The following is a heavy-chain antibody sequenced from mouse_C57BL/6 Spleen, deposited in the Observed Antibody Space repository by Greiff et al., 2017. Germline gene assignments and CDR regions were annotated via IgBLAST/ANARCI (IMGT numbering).Heavy chain of an antibody. J-gene: IGHJ2*01. D-gene: IGHD2-1*01. Sequence: EVQVVESGGGLVKPGGSLKLSCAASGFTFSDYGMHWVRQAPEKGLEWVAYISSGSSTLYYADTVKGRFTISRDNAKNTLFLQMTSLRSEDTAMYYCARRYYFGYYFDYWGQGTTLTVSS. CDR2: ISSGSSTL. CDR3: ARRYYFGYYFDY. V-gene: IGHV5-17*01. CDR1: GFTFSDYG.